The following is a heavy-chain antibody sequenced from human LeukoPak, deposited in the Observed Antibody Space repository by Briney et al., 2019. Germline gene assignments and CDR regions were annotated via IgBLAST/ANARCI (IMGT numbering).Heavy chain of an antibody. Sequence: PGGSLRLSCAASGFTFSSYAMSWVRQAPGKGLEWVSVISGSGGSTYYADSLKGRFTISRDNSKNTLDLQMNSLTAEDTAIYYCAKAYCRSTSCDFDYWGQGTLVSVSS. CDR2: ISGSGGST. CDR1: GFTFSSYA. D-gene: IGHD2-2*01. CDR3: AKAYCRSTSCDFDY. J-gene: IGHJ4*02. V-gene: IGHV3-23*01.